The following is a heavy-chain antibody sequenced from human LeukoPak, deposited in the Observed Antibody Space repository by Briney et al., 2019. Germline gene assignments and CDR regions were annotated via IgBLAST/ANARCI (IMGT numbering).Heavy chain of an antibody. J-gene: IGHJ4*02. CDR2: IYYSGST. CDR3: ARSSGYVLGAFDY. V-gene: IGHV4-59*01. D-gene: IGHD5-12*01. CDR1: GGSISIYY. Sequence: PSETLSLTCTVSGGSISIYYCSWIRQPPGKGLEWIGYIYYSGSTNYNPSLKSRVTISVDTSKNQFSLKLSSVTAADTAVYYCARSSGYVLGAFDYWGQGTLVTVSS.